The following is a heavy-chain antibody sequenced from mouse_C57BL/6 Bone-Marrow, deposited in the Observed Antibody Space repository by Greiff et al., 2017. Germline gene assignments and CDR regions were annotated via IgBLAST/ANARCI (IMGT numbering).Heavy chain of an antibody. Sequence: QVQLQQPGADLVKPGASVKVSCTASGYTFTSYWMPWVKQRPGKGLEWIGRIHPSASDTNYNQKFKGKATLTVDKSSSTAYMQISSLTSEVSAVYYCAIVSPYGSSYGYAMDYWGQGTSVTVSS. CDR1: GYTFTSYW. CDR2: IHPSASDT. V-gene: IGHV1-74*01. J-gene: IGHJ4*01. CDR3: AIVSPYGSSYGYAMDY. D-gene: IGHD1-1*01.